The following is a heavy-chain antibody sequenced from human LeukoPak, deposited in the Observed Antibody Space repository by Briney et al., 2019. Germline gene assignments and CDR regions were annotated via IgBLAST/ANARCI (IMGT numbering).Heavy chain of an antibody. J-gene: IGHJ4*02. CDR2: ISGSGGST. D-gene: IGHD3-10*01. Sequence: GGSLRLSCAASGFTFSNYWMHWVRQAPGKGLEWVSAISGSGGSTYYADSVKGRFTISRDNSKNTLYLQMNSLRAEDTAVYYCAKGLGVYGSDPTFDYWGQGTLVTVSS. V-gene: IGHV3-23*01. CDR1: GFTFSNYW. CDR3: AKGLGVYGSDPTFDY.